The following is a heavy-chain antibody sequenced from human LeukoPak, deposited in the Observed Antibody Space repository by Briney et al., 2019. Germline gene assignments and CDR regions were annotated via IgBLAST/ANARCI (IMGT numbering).Heavy chain of an antibody. CDR2: MNQDGSAK. D-gene: IGHD3-16*01. Sequence: SGGSLRLSCAASGFTFSDSWMSWVRQAPGKGLEWVANMNQDGSAKGYVDSVKGRFTISRDNARNSPYLQMSSLRPEDTAVYYCATYTHWVAGDVWGQGTTVTVSS. V-gene: IGHV3-7*01. CDR1: GFTFSDSW. CDR3: ATYTHWVAGDV. J-gene: IGHJ6*02.